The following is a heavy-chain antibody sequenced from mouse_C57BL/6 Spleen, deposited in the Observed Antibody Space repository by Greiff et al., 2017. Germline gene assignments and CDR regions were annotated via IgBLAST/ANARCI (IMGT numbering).Heavy chain of an antibody. V-gene: IGHV5-17*01. J-gene: IGHJ4*01. D-gene: IGHD1-1*01. Sequence: EVKVVESGGGLVKPGGSLKLSCAASGFTFSDYGMHWVRQAPEKGLEWVAYISSGSSTIYYADTVKGRFTISRDNAKKPLVLQMTSLRSEDTAMYYCARRDYYGSSYGYYAMDYWGQGASVTVSS. CDR1: GFTFSDYG. CDR3: ARRDYYGSSYGYYAMDY. CDR2: ISSGSSTI.